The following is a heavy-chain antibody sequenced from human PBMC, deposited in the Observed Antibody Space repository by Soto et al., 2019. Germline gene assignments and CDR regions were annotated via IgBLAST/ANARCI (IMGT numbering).Heavy chain of an antibody. CDR1: GGSFSGYY. D-gene: IGHD3-16*02. V-gene: IGHV4-34*01. Sequence: SETLSLTCAVYGGSFSGYYWSWIRQPPGKGLEWIGEINHSGSTNYNPSLKSRVTISVGTSKNQFSLKLSSVTAADTAVYYCARGTGSGYDYVWGSYRPYYFDYWGQGTLVTVSS. CDR3: ARGTGSGYDYVWGSYRPYYFDY. J-gene: IGHJ4*02. CDR2: INHSGST.